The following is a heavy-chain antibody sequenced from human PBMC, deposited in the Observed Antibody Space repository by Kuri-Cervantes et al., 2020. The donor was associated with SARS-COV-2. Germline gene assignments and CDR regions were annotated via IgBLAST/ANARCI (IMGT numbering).Heavy chain of an antibody. CDR1: GGSISSHY. J-gene: IGHJ5*02. Sequence: GSLRLSCTVSGGSISSHYWSWIRQPPGKGLEWIGYIYYSGSTNYNPSLKSRVTISVDTSKNQFSLKLSSVTAADTAVYYCARRLSTTIFGVVGAPNWFDPWGQGTLVTVSS. CDR2: IYYSGST. V-gene: IGHV4-59*08. D-gene: IGHD3-3*01. CDR3: ARRLSTTIFGVVGAPNWFDP.